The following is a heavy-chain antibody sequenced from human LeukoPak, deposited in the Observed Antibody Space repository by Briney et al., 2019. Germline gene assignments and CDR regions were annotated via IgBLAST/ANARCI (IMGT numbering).Heavy chain of an antibody. V-gene: IGHV1-69*01. CDR2: IIPIFGTA. CDR3: ASIDYYDSSGYSDY. J-gene: IGHJ4*02. Sequence: SVKVSCKASGGTFSSYAISWVRQAPGQGREWMGGIIPIFGTANYAQKFQGRVTITADESTSTAYMELSSLRSEDTAVYYCASIDYYDSSGYSDYWGQGTLVTVSS. CDR1: GGTFSSYA. D-gene: IGHD3-22*01.